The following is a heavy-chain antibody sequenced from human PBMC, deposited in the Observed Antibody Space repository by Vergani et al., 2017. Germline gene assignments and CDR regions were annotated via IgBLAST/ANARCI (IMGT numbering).Heavy chain of an antibody. V-gene: IGHV3-30*02. CDR1: GFSFKNFG. CDR3: ARDRSGYAWSDAFDL. Sequence: QVQLVESGGGVVQPGGSLRLSCAASGFSFKNFGMHWVRQAPGKGLEWVAFIRYDGSNYYQADSVKGRFTISRDNSRNTLYLQMNGLRAEDTAVYYCARDRSGYAWSDAFDLWGQGTMVTVSS. D-gene: IGHD5-12*01. CDR2: IRYDGSNY. J-gene: IGHJ3*01.